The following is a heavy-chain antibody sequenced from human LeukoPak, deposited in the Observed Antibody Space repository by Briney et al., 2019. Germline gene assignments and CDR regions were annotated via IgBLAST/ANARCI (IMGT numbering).Heavy chain of an antibody. Sequence: PGGSLRLSCEASGFTFSTYSMIWVRQAPGKGLEGVASISSSGTYIYYGDSVNGRFSISRDNTKNLYLQMNSLTVEDTALYFCARGGDPPDIDVLPTNLYYFDFWGQGTLVTVSS. CDR3: ARGGDPPDIDVLPTNLYYFDF. CDR2: ISSSGTYI. CDR1: GFTFSTYS. J-gene: IGHJ4*02. V-gene: IGHV3-21*01. D-gene: IGHD2-2*01.